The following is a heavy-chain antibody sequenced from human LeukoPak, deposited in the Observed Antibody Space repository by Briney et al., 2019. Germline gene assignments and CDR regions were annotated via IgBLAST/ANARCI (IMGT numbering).Heavy chain of an antibody. Sequence: GGSLRLSCAASGFTFSNAWMNWVRQAPGKGLEWVSYISSSGSSIYYTDSVKGRFTISRDNAKKSLYLQMNSLRAEDTAVYYCARDTYFYDSSGYYYYYSMDVWGQGTTVTVSS. V-gene: IGHV3-48*04. CDR1: GFTFSNAW. J-gene: IGHJ6*02. D-gene: IGHD3-22*01. CDR3: ARDTYFYDSSGYYYYYSMDV. CDR2: ISSSGSSI.